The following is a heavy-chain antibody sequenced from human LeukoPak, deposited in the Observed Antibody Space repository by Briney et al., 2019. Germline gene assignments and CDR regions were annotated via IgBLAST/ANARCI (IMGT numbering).Heavy chain of an antibody. CDR2: IYNIETT. D-gene: IGHD5-18*01. CDR1: GGSMTNYH. J-gene: IGHJ5*02. V-gene: IGHV4-59*01. CDR3: ARGSDGYRFDP. Sequence: PSETLSLTCTVSGGSMTNYHWTWIRQSPGKAPEYIGYIYNIETTNYNPSLKSRVTVSVDMSKKQLSLKLNSVTAADTAVYYCARGSDGYRFDPWGQGILVTVSS.